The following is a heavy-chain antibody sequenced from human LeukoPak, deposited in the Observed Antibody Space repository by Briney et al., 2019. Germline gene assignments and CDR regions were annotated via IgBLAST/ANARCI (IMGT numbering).Heavy chain of an antibody. CDR2: ISWNSGSI. CDR3: AKVVPAAINYYYYGMDV. J-gene: IGHJ6*02. D-gene: IGHD2-2*01. CDR1: GFTFDDYA. V-gene: IGHV3-9*01. Sequence: GGSLSLSCAASGFTFDDYAMHWVRQAPGKGLEWVSGISWNSGSIGYADSVKGRFTISRDNSKNTLYLQMNSLRAEDTAVYYCAKVVPAAINYYYYGMDVWGQGTTVTVSS.